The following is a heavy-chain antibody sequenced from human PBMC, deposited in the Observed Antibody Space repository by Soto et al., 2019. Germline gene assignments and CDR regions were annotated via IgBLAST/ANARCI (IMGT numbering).Heavy chain of an antibody. D-gene: IGHD2-15*01. CDR2: IYPGDSDT. Sequence: PGESLKISCKGSGYSFTSYWISWVRQMPGKGLEWMGVIYPGDSDTRYNPSFQGQVTISAGKSISTAYLQWSSLKASDTAMYYCARHASGYFDAFDIWGQGTMVTVSS. CDR1: GYSFTSYW. CDR3: ARHASGYFDAFDI. J-gene: IGHJ3*02. V-gene: IGHV5-51*01.